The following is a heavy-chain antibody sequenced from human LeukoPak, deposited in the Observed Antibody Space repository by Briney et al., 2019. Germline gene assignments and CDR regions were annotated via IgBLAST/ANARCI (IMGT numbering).Heavy chain of an antibody. Sequence: PGGSLRLSCAASGFTFSSYAMSWVRQAPGKGLEWVSAISGSGGSTYYADSVKGRFNISRDNSKNTLYLQMSSLRAEDTAVYYCAKLSRIAAVYSHFDYWGQGTLVTVCS. CDR3: AKLSRIAAVYSHFDY. V-gene: IGHV3-23*01. D-gene: IGHD6-13*01. CDR2: ISGSGGST. CDR1: GFTFSSYA. J-gene: IGHJ4*02.